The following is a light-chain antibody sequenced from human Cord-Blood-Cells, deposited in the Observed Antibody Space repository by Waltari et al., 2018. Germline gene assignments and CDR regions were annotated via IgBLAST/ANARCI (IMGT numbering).Light chain of an antibody. CDR3: CSYAGSSTWV. Sequence: SALTQPASVSGSPGQSITISCTGTCSDVGSYTFVSWYQQHPGKAPKLMIYEGSKRPSGVSNRFSGSKSGNTASLTISGLQAEDEADYYCCSYAGSSTWVFGGGTKLTVL. V-gene: IGLV2-23*01. CDR2: EGS. CDR1: CSDVGSYTF. J-gene: IGLJ3*02.